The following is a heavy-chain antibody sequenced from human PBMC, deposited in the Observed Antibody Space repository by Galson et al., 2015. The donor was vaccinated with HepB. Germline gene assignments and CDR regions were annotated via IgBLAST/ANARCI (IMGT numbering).Heavy chain of an antibody. CDR3: ARGALVVAVGATQNNWFDP. CDR2: ISPHNRYT. Sequence: SVKVSCKASGYTFSSYPITWVRQAPGQGLEWVGWISPHNRYTNYAQNFQGRVTMTTDTSTSTAYMELRSLRSDGTAVYYCARGALVVAVGATQNNWFDPWGRGTLVTVSS. CDR1: GYTFSSYP. J-gene: IGHJ5*02. V-gene: IGHV1-18*01. D-gene: IGHD2-15*01.